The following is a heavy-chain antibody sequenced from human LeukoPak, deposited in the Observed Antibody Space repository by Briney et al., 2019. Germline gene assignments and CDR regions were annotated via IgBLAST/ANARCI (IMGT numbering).Heavy chain of an antibody. J-gene: IGHJ4*02. CDR2: ISGSGGST. V-gene: IGHV3-23*01. CDR3: ASSYYDSSGYSDY. D-gene: IGHD3-22*01. Sequence: STISGSGGSTYYADSVKGRFTISRDNSKNSLYLQMNSLRAEDTAVYYCASSYYDSSGYSDYWGQGTLVTVSS.